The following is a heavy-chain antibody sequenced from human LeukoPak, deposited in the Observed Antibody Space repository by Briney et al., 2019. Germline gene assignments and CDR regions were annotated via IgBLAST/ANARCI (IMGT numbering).Heavy chain of an antibody. D-gene: IGHD3-16*01. V-gene: IGHV4-59*13. CDR1: GGSISSFY. J-gene: IGHJ3*01. CDR3: ARGLPGRDAFDV. CDR2: VFYSGNT. Sequence: PSETLSLTCTVSGGSISSFYWNWIRQPPGKGPEWVGYVFYSGNTNYNPSLGSRVTISEDTSKNQFSLNLNSLTAADTAVYYCARGLPGRDAFDVWGQGTVVTVSS.